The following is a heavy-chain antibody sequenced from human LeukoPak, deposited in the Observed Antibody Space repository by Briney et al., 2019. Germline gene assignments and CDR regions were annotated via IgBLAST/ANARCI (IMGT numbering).Heavy chain of an antibody. J-gene: IGHJ4*02. CDR3: ARDRRGYYDSGSYYPLI. CDR2: INPNSGGT. D-gene: IGHD3-10*01. Sequence: ASVKVSCKASGYRXTGYYIHWARQAPGQGLEWMGWINPNSGGTNYAQKFQGRVTMTRDTSVSTAYMEVSRLRSDDTAVYFCARDRRGYYDSGSYYPLIWGQGTLVTVSS. CDR1: GYRXTGYY. V-gene: IGHV1-2*02.